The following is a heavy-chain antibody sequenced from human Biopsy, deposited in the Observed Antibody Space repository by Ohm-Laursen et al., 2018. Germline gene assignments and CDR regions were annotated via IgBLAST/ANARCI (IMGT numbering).Heavy chain of an antibody. CDR3: ARLFRLDDYWNDDPPDGFDV. J-gene: IGHJ3*01. CDR1: GGSIGGSGDY. CDR2: ISDTGTT. Sequence: TLSLTCTVSGGSIGGSGDYWSWIRQPPGKGLEWIGYISDTGTTNYNPSLRGRVAMSVGTSKSQFSLQLTSVTAADTAMFFCARLFRLDDYWNDDPPDGFDVWGQGTMVTVSS. V-gene: IGHV4-61*08. D-gene: IGHD3-3*01.